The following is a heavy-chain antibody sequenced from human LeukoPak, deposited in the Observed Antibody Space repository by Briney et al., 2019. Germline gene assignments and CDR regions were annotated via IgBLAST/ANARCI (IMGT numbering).Heavy chain of an antibody. CDR1: GFTFSNAW. V-gene: IGHV3-15*01. Sequence: GGSLRLSCAASGFTFSNAWMSWVRQAPGKGLEWVGRIKSKTEGGTTDYAAPVKGRFTISRDNSRNTLYLQMNSLRAEDTAVYYCAKDSVLLPAGWFDPWGQGTLVTVSS. J-gene: IGHJ5*02. CDR2: IKSKTEGGTT. D-gene: IGHD3-10*01. CDR3: AKDSVLLPAGWFDP.